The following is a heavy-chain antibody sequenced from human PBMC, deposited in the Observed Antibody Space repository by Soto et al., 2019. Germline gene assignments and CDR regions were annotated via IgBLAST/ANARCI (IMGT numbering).Heavy chain of an antibody. J-gene: IGHJ6*02. Sequence: SETLSLTCAVYGGSFSGYYWSWIRQPPGKGLEWIGEINHSGSTNYNPSLKSRVTISVDTSTNQFSLKLSSVTAADTAVYYCAGLGSGYSYLQGDYYYYGMDVWGQGTTVTVSS. CDR3: AGLGSGYSYLQGDYYYYGMDV. CDR1: GGSFSGYY. CDR2: INHSGST. D-gene: IGHD5-18*01. V-gene: IGHV4-34*01.